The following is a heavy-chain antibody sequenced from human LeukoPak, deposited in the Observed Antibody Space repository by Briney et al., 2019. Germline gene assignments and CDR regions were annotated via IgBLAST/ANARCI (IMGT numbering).Heavy chain of an antibody. V-gene: IGHV3-21*01. CDR2: ISSSSSYI. J-gene: IGHJ4*02. Sequence: GGSLRLSCAASGFTFSSYSMNWVRQAPGKGLEWVSSISSSSSYIYYADSVKGRFTISRDDAKNSLYLQMNSLRAEDTAVYYCAPGYSSGLDYWGQGTLVTVSS. CDR1: GFTFSSYS. D-gene: IGHD6-19*01. CDR3: APGYSSGLDY.